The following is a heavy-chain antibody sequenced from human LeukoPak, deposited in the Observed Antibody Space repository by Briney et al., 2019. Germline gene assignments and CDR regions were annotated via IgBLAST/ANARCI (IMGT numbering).Heavy chain of an antibody. Sequence: GGSLRLSCVVSGITFSGYSMIWVRQAPGKGLEWLSFMTTSGNTIFYAESVKDRLTISRDNAKNSLYLQMNSLRDEDTAVYYCAREGYYGAFDIWGQGTMVTVSS. D-gene: IGHD3-10*01. CDR3: AREGYYGAFDI. CDR2: MTTSGNTI. CDR1: GITFSGYS. V-gene: IGHV3-48*02. J-gene: IGHJ3*02.